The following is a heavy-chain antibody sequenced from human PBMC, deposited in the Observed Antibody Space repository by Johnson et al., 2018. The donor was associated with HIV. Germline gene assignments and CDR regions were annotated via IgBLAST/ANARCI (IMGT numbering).Heavy chain of an antibody. D-gene: IGHD6-13*01. CDR3: ARNSHSSNWYEWEAFDI. Sequence: QVQLVESGGGVVQPGRSLRLSCAASGFTFSTYGIHWVRQAPGKGLEWVSIIYSGGSTNYADSVKGRFTISRDISKNTLYLQMNSLRAEDTAVYYCARNSHSSNWYEWEAFDIWGQGTMVTVSS. CDR1: GFTFSTYG. V-gene: IGHV3-NL1*01. J-gene: IGHJ3*02. CDR2: IYSGGST.